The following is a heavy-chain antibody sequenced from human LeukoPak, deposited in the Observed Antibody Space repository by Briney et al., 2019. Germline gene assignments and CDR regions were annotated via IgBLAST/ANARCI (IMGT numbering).Heavy chain of an antibody. J-gene: IGHJ4*02. CDR1: GFTFSSYS. V-gene: IGHV3-21*01. CDR3: ARDSGSLTGYQNYYFDY. D-gene: IGHD3-9*01. Sequence: PGGSLRLSCAASGFTFSSYSMNWVRQAPGKGLEWVSSISSSSSYIYYADSVKGRFTISRDNAKNSLYLQMNSLRAEDTVVYYCARDSGSLTGYQNYYFDYWGQGTLVTVSS. CDR2: ISSSSSYI.